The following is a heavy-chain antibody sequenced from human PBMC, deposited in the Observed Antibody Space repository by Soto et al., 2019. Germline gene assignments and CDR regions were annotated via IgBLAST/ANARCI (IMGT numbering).Heavy chain of an antibody. Sequence: GGSLRLSCAASGFTFSSYAMSWVRQAPGKGLEWVSAISGSGGSTYYADSVKGRFTISRDNSKNTMYLQMNSLRAEDTAVYYCAKDYAAAAGTSYNWFDPWGQGTLVTVSS. J-gene: IGHJ5*02. CDR3: AKDYAAAAGTSYNWFDP. CDR1: GFTFSSYA. CDR2: ISGSGGST. V-gene: IGHV3-23*01. D-gene: IGHD6-13*01.